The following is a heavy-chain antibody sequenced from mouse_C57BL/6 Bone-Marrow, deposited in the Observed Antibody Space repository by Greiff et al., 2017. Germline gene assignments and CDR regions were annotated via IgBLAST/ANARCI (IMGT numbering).Heavy chain of an antibody. CDR3: AIEGDGNYKGWFAY. J-gene: IGHJ3*01. D-gene: IGHD2-1*01. V-gene: IGHV1-74*01. CDR1: GYTFTSYW. CDR2: IHPSDSDT. Sequence: QVQLKQPGAELVKPGASVKVSCKASGYTFTSYWMHWVKQRPGQGLEWIGRIHPSDSDTNYNQKFKGKATLTVDKSSSTAYMQLSSLTSEASAVYYCAIEGDGNYKGWFAYWGQGTLVTVAA.